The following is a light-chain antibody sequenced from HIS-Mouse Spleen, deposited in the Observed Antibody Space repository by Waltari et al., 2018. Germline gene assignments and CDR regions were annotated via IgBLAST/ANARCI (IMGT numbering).Light chain of an antibody. V-gene: IGLV2-11*01. Sequence: QSALTQPRSVSGSPGQSVTISCTGTSSDFGGYNYVPWYQQHPGKAPKLMIYDVSKRPSGVPDRFSGSKSGNTASLTISGLQAEDEADYYCCSYAGSYSELVFGGGTKLTVL. CDR1: SSDFGGYNY. J-gene: IGLJ3*02. CDR2: DVS. CDR3: CSYAGSYSELV.